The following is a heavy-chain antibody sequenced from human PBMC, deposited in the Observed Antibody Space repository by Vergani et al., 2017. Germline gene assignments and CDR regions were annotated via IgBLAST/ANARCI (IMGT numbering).Heavy chain of an antibody. CDR2: IKNTGDST. Sequence: EVQLLQSEGAVVQPGGSLRLSCVASGFTFSSHAMSWVRQGHGQGLEWVSSIKNTGDSTHYADSVKGRFTISRDNSKNTLYLQMNSLRADDTAVYYCAKGVDCSSTSCYEGRGYYYGMGVWGQGTTVTFSS. D-gene: IGHD2-2*01. V-gene: IGHV3-23*01. CDR3: AKGVDCSSTSCYEGRGYYYGMGV. CDR1: GFTFSSHA. J-gene: IGHJ6*02.